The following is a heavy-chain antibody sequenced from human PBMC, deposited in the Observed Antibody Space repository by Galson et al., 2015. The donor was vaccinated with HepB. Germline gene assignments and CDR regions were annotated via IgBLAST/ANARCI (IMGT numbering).Heavy chain of an antibody. D-gene: IGHD3-16*01. J-gene: IGHJ3*02. Sequence: SVKVSCKASGYTFTSYDINWVRQATGQGLEWMGWMNPNSGNTGYAQKFQGRVTMTRNTSISTAYMELSSLRSEDTAVYYCARVLWVGDAFDIWGQGTMVTVSS. CDR1: GYTFTSYD. CDR3: ARVLWVGDAFDI. CDR2: MNPNSGNT. V-gene: IGHV1-8*01.